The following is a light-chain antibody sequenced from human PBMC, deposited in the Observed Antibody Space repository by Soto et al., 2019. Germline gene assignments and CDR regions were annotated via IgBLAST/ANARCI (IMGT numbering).Light chain of an antibody. J-gene: IGLJ3*02. Sequence: QSVLTQPPSPSGPPGQRVTIFCSGSASNIGSNSVYWYQQLPGTAPKLLTYSNNQRPSGVPDRFSGSKSGTSASLAISGLRSEDEAEYYCAAWDDSLSGVVFGGGTKVTVL. CDR3: AAWDDSLSGVV. CDR1: ASNIGSNS. V-gene: IGLV1-47*02. CDR2: SNN.